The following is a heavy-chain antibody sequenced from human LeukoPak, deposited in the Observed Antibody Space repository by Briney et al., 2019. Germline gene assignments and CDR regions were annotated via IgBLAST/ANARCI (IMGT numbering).Heavy chain of an antibody. J-gene: IGHJ4*02. Sequence: GGSLRLSCAASGFTFSSYEMNWIRQAPGKGLEYVSAISSNGGSTYYANSVKGRFTISRDNSKNTLYLQMNSLRAEDTAVYYCARVRQYSSGWYSGYFDYWGQGTLVTVSS. D-gene: IGHD6-19*01. CDR1: GFTFSSYE. CDR3: ARVRQYSSGWYSGYFDY. V-gene: IGHV3-64*01. CDR2: ISSNGGST.